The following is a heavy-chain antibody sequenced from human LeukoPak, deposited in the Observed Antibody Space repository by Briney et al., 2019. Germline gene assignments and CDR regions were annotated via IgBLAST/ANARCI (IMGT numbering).Heavy chain of an antibody. J-gene: IGHJ4*02. Sequence: PSETLSLTCTVSGGSISSSSLYWGWIRQPPGKGLEWIGSIYYSGSTYFNPSLKSRLTISIDTSKNQFSLKLSSVTAADTAVYYCARHWQSAPFDYWGQGTLVSVSS. CDR3: ARHWQSAPFDY. V-gene: IGHV4-39*01. CDR1: GGSISSSSLY. CDR2: IYYSGST. D-gene: IGHD6-25*01.